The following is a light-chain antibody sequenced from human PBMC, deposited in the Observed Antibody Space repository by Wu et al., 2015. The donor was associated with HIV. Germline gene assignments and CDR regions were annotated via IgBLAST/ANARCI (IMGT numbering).Light chain of an antibody. Sequence: DIHMTQSPSSLSASVGDRVTITCRASQDISNSLVWYQQKPGRAPKFLFYSASKLKSGVPSRFSGSGSGTQYTLTISSLQPEDFATYFCQQYYGVPYSFGQGTKPEIK. CDR1: QDISNS. CDR2: SAS. V-gene: IGKV1-NL1*01. CDR3: QQYYGVPYS. J-gene: IGKJ2*03.